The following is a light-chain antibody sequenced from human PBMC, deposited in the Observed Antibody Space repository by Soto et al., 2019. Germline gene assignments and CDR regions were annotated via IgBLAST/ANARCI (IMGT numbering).Light chain of an antibody. V-gene: IGLV2-14*03. J-gene: IGLJ1*01. CDR2: DVS. Sequence: QSVLIQPAYVSGSPGQSITISCTGTSSDVGGYNFVSWYQQHPGKAPKFLIYDVSNRPSGVSTRFSGSKSGNTASLTISGLQAEDEADYYCSSYTSSSTQVFGTGTKVTVL. CDR1: SSDVGGYNF. CDR3: SSYTSSSTQV.